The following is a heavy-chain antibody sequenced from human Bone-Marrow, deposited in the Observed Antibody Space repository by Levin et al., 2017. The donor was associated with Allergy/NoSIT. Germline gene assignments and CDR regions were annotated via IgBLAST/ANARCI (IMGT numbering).Heavy chain of an antibody. Sequence: SQTLSLTCAVYGGSFNIFYWNWIRQPPRKGLEWIGEINHSGNTNYNPSLTSRVTISVDTSKNQFSLKLSSVTAADTALYYWARAYSWNPSVGAFDMWGQGTMVTVSS. CDR2: INHSGNT. J-gene: IGHJ3*02. CDR1: GGSFNIFY. CDR3: ARAYSWNPSVGAFDM. V-gene: IGHV4-34*01. D-gene: IGHD1-1*01.